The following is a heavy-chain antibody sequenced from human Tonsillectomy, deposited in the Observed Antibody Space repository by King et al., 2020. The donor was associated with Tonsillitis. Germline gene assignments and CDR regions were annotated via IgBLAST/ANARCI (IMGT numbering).Heavy chain of an antibody. CDR1: GFSLSTSGMC. CDR2: IDWDADK. V-gene: IGHV2-70*01. CDR3: ARIRWELLSDQAFDI. Sequence: HVTLKESGPALVKPTQTLTLTCTVSGFSLSTSGMCVSWIRQPPGKALEWLALIDWDADKYYSTSLKTRLTLSKDTSKNQVVLTMTNMDPVDTATYYCARIRWELLSDQAFDIWGQGTMVTVSS. D-gene: IGHD1-26*01. J-gene: IGHJ3*02.